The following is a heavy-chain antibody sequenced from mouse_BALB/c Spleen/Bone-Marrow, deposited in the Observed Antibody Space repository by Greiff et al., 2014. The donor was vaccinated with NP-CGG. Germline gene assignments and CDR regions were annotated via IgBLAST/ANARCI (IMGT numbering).Heavy chain of an antibody. V-gene: IGHV1-31*01. Sequence: EVKLQESGPELVKPGASVKISCKASSYSFTGYYMHWVKQSHVKSLEWIGRINPYNGATSYNQNFKDKASLTVDKSSSTAYMELHSLTSEDSAVYYCARYDYYGSSFFDYWGQGTTLTVSS. D-gene: IGHD1-1*01. CDR1: SYSFTGYY. CDR2: INPYNGAT. CDR3: ARYDYYGSSFFDY. J-gene: IGHJ2*01.